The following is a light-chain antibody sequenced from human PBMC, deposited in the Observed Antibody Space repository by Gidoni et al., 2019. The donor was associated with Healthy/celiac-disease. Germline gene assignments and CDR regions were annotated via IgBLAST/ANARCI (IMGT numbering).Light chain of an antibody. CDR2: GAS. Sequence: CRSSQSVSSNLAWYQQKPGHAPRLLIYGASTRATGIPARFSGSVSGTEFTLTISSLQSEDFAVYYCQQYNNWPPWTFGQGTKLEIK. J-gene: IGKJ1*01. CDR3: QQYNNWPPWT. V-gene: IGKV3-15*01. CDR1: QSVSSN.